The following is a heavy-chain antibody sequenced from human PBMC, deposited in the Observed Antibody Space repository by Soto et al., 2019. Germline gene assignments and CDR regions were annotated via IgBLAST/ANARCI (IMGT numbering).Heavy chain of an antibody. CDR2: IYHSGST. CDR3: AKTVTADYVDY. Sequence: SETLSLTCTVSGGSISTYYWSWVRQPPGKGLEWIGYIYHSGSTNYNPSLESRVTISVDTSKNQFSLKLSSVTAADTAAYYCAKTVTADYVDYWGQGTLVTVSS. CDR1: GGSISTYY. V-gene: IGHV4-4*08. D-gene: IGHD3-16*01. J-gene: IGHJ4*02.